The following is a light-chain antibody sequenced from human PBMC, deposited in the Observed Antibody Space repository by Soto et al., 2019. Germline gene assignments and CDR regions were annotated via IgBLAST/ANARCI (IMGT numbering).Light chain of an antibody. J-gene: IGLJ1*01. CDR3: SSYTSSSTGV. CDR2: DVS. V-gene: IGLV2-14*01. CDR1: SSDVGGYNY. Sequence: QSALTQPASVSGSPGQSITISCTGTSSDVGGYNYVSWYQQHPGKAPKLMIYDVSNRPSGVSNRFSGSKSGNTASLTISGLQAEDEADYYCSSYTSSSTGVFVTGTKVTVL.